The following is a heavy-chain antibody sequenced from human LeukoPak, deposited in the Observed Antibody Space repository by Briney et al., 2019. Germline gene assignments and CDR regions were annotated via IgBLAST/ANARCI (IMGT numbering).Heavy chain of an antibody. J-gene: IGHJ4*02. Sequence: PSETLSLTCTVSGGSISSYYWSWIRQPPGKGLEWIGYIYHSGSTYYNPSLKSRVTISVDRSKNQFSLKLSSVTAADTAVYYCARDKAAVDYWGQGTLVTVSS. CDR1: GGSISSYY. CDR2: IYHSGST. V-gene: IGHV4-59*12. D-gene: IGHD6-13*01. CDR3: ARDKAAVDY.